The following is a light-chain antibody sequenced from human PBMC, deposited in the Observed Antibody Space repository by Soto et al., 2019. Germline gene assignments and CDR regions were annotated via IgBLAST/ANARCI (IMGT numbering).Light chain of an antibody. Sequence: DIQITQSPSSLSSYVRDSFTVTCLSSQNINNYLNWYQQKPGKAPKLLIYEASNLEAGVPARFSGSGSGTHFTLTISSLQPEDIAAYHCQQLYTLPFTFGQGTRLEIK. CDR2: EAS. CDR3: QQLYTLPFT. J-gene: IGKJ5*01. CDR1: QNINNY. V-gene: IGKV1-33*01.